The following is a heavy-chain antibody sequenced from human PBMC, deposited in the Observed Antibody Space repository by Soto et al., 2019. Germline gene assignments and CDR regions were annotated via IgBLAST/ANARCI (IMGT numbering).Heavy chain of an antibody. CDR3: ARIGAADSYANYYNDV. V-gene: IGHV4-59*01. CDR1: GGSISPYY. CDR2: VYYAGNT. J-gene: IGHJ6*03. D-gene: IGHD6-13*01. Sequence: PSETLSLTCTVSGGSISPYYWSWIRQSPGKGLEWIGYVYYAGNTNYNPSLESRVTISVDASRNQFSLKLTSLTAADTAVYYCARIGAADSYANYYNDVWGSGTTVTVSS.